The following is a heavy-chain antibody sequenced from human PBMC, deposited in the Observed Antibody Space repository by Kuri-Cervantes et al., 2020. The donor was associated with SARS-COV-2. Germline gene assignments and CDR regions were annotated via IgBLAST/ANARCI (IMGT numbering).Heavy chain of an antibody. CDR1: AFPFSTYS. V-gene: IGHV3-21*01. CDR2: ISSSSSYV. CDR3: AREPITVTTNDYYYYGMDV. D-gene: IGHD4-11*01. J-gene: IGHJ6*02. Sequence: GESLKISCAASAFPFSTYSMHWVRQAPGKGLEWVSSISSSSSYVYYADSVKGRFTISRDNAKNSLYLQMNSLRAEDTAVYYCAREPITVTTNDYYYYGMDVWGQGTTVTVSS.